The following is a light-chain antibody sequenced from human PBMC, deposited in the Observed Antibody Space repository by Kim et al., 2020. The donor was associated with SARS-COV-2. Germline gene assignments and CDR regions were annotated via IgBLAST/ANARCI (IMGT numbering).Light chain of an antibody. CDR2: RND. CDR3: AAWDDSLNGYV. Sequence: QSVLTQPPSRSGTPGQRVTISCSGGSSNIRSNAVSWYQQLPGTAPKLLIYRNDQRPSGVPDRFSGSKSGTSASLAISGLQSEDEADYYCAAWDDSLNGYVFGTGTKVTVL. V-gene: IGLV1-44*01. CDR1: SSNIRSNA. J-gene: IGLJ1*01.